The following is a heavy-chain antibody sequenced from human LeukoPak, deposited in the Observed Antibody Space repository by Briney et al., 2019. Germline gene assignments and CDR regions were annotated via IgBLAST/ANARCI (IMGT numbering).Heavy chain of an antibody. CDR3: AKFKSGGYSYGYFYFDY. Sequence: GGSLRLSCAASGFTFRTYAMSWVRQAPGKGLEWVSAISGSGGSTYYADSVKGRFTISRDNSKNTLYLQMNSLRAEDTAVYYCAKFKSGGYSYGYFYFDYWGQGTLVTVSS. D-gene: IGHD5-18*01. J-gene: IGHJ4*02. CDR2: ISGSGGST. V-gene: IGHV3-23*01. CDR1: GFTFRTYA.